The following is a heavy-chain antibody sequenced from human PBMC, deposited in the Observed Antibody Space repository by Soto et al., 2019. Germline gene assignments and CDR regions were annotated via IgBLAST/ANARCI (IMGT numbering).Heavy chain of an antibody. Sequence: QVQLVQSGAEVKKPGSSVKVSCKASGGTFSSYTISWVRQAPGQGLEWMGRIIPILGIANYAQKFQGRVTITADKSTSTAYMELSSLRSEDTAVYYCARLSPWGGGDFDYWGQGTLVTVSS. CDR3: ARLSPWGGGDFDY. D-gene: IGHD3-16*01. V-gene: IGHV1-69*02. J-gene: IGHJ4*02. CDR1: GGTFSSYT. CDR2: IIPILGIA.